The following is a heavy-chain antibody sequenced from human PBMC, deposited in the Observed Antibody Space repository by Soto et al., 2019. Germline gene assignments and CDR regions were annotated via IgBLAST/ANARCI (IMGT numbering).Heavy chain of an antibody. CDR3: ARDVNYGSGDY. CDR2: INAGNGNT. V-gene: IGHV1-3*05. D-gene: IGHD3-10*01. J-gene: IGHJ4*02. Sequence: QVQLVQSGAEEKKPGASVKVSCKASGYTFIGYAMYWVRQAPGQRLEWMGWINAGNGNTKYSQKFQGRVTITRDTSASTAYMELSSLRSEATAVYYCARDVNYGSGDYWGQGTLGTVSS. CDR1: GYTFIGYA.